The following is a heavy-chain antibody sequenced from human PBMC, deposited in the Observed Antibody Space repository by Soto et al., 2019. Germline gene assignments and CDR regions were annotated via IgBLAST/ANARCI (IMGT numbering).Heavy chain of an antibody. CDR3: VRDLGRYFRSGYMDL. CDR2: INEDSTYI. Sequence: ESGGGLVKPGGSLRLSCTASGFAFNTFSMNWVRQAPGKGLEWVSSINEDSTYIYYADSLRGRITISRDKAKDSLFLQMNSLRPDDTAVYYCVRDLGRYFRSGYMDLWGDGATVTVSS. V-gene: IGHV3-21*01. D-gene: IGHD3-9*01. CDR1: GFAFNTFS. J-gene: IGHJ6*03.